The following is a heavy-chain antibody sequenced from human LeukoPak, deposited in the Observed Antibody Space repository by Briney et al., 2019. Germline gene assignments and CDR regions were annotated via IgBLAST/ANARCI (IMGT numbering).Heavy chain of an antibody. CDR3: TRGNWGPDY. J-gene: IGHJ4*02. CDR2: IYSDGSST. D-gene: IGHD7-27*01. Sequence: PGGSLRLSCAASGFTFSSNWMHWVRQTPGKGGVGVSRIYSDGSSTVYADFVKRRFTISRDNARNTLYLQMNSLTAEDTALYYCTRGNWGPDYCGQGTLVTVSS. CDR1: GFTFSSNW. V-gene: IGHV3-74*01.